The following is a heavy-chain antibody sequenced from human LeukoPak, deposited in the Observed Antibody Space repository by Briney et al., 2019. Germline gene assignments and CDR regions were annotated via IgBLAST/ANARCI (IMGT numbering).Heavy chain of an antibody. Sequence: SETLSLTCTVSGGSISSYYWSWIRQPPGKGLEWIGYIYYSGSTNYNPSLKSRVTISVDTSKNQFSLKLSSVTAADTAVYYCARHKKYYFDYWGQGTLSPSPQ. J-gene: IGHJ4*01. CDR2: IYYSGST. V-gene: IGHV4-59*08. CDR1: GGSISSYY. CDR3: ARHKKYYFDY.